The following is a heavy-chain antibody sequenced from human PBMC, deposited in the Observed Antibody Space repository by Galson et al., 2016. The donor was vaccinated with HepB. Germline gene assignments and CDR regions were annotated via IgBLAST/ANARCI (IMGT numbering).Heavy chain of an antibody. D-gene: IGHD6-19*01. CDR2: IYSGDST. J-gene: IGHJ5*02. CDR3: ARGKAVTGSDPLDP. Sequence: SLRLSCAASGFTVSSTFMTWFRQAPGKGLEWVPVIYSGDSTNYADSVKGRFTISRDNSKNTLYLQMNSLRVEDTAVYYCARGKAVTGSDPLDPWGQGTLVTVSS. V-gene: IGHV3-53*01. CDR1: GFTVSSTF.